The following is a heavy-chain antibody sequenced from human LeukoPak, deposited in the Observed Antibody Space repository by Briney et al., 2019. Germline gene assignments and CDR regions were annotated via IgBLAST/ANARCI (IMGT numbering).Heavy chain of an antibody. V-gene: IGHV7-4-1*02. J-gene: IGHJ4*02. CDR2: IDTNTGNP. CDR1: GYTFTSYP. Sequence: GASVKVSCKASGYTFTSYPMNWVRQAPGQGLEWMGWIDTNTGNPTYAQGFTGRFVFSLDTSVSTAYLQISSLKAEDTAAYYCARDGIAARPGYWGQGTLVTVSS. D-gene: IGHD6-6*01. CDR3: ARDGIAARPGY.